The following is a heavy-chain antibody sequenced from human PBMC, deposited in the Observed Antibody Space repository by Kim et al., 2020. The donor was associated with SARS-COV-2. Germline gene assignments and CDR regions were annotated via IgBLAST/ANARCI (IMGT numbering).Heavy chain of an antibody. CDR3: TRVPSYSNSWWDALDI. CDR2: IRSKAYSYAT. Sequence: GGSLRLSCVASGFTFSGSAIHWVRQASGKGLEWVGRIRSKAYSYATAYAASVKGRFTISRDDSRNTAYLQMNSLKREDTAVYYCTRVPSYSNSWWDALDIWGHGTMVTVSS. D-gene: IGHD6-13*01. J-gene: IGHJ3*02. V-gene: IGHV3-73*01. CDR1: GFTFSGSA.